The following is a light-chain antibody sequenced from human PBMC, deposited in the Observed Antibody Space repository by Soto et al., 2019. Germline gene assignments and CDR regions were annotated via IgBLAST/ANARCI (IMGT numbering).Light chain of an antibody. CDR2: EVS. Sequence: QSALTQPPSASGSPGQSVTISCTGTSSDVGGYNFVSWYQQHPGEAPKLMIYEVSKRPSGVPDRFSGSKSGNTASLTVSGLQAEDEADYYCSSYAGNNNLVFGTGTKVTVL. V-gene: IGLV2-8*01. J-gene: IGLJ1*01. CDR1: SSDVGGYNF. CDR3: SSYAGNNNLV.